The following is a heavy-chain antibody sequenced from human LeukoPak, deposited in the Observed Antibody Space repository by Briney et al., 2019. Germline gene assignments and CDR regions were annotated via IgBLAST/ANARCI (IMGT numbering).Heavy chain of an antibody. CDR2: INPNSGGT. CDR1: GYTFTGYY. V-gene: IGHV1-2*02. Sequence: ASVKVSCKASGYTFTGYYMHWVRQAPGQGLEWMGWINPNSGGTSFAQKFQGRVTMTRDTSISTAYMELSRLRSDDTAVYYCARNYDFWSGYVYWGQGTLVTVSS. CDR3: ARNYDFWSGYVY. J-gene: IGHJ4*02. D-gene: IGHD3-3*01.